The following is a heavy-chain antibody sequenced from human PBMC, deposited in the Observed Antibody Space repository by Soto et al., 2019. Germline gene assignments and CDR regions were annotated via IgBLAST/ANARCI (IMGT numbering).Heavy chain of an antibody. CDR1: GGSISSADYY. D-gene: IGHD4-4*01. CDR3: ARRMTKVITSSFYFDY. V-gene: IGHV4-31*03. Sequence: PSETLSLTCTVSGGSISSADYYWSWIRQHPGKGLEYIGYIYYSGSSYYNPSLKSRVTISADTSKNQFSLKLSSVTAADTAVYYCARRMTKVITSSFYFDYWGQGTLVTVSS. J-gene: IGHJ4*02. CDR2: IYYSGSS.